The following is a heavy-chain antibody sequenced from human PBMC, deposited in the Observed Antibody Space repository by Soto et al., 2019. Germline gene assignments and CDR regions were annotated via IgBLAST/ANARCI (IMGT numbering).Heavy chain of an antibody. CDR1: GFTFSSYG. CDR3: AKDLGYTLDY. V-gene: IGHV3-30*18. Sequence: GGSLRLSCAASGFTFSSYGMHWVRQAPGKGLEWVAVISYDGSNKYYADSVKGRFTISRDNSKNTLYLQMNSLRAEDTAVYYCAKDLGYTLDYWGQGTLVTAPQ. J-gene: IGHJ4*02. CDR2: ISYDGSNK. D-gene: IGHD2-2*02.